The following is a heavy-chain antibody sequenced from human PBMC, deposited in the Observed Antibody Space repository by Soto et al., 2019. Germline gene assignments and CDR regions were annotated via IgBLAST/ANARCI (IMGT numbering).Heavy chain of an antibody. CDR2: IYYSGST. CDR1: GGSISSSSYY. J-gene: IGHJ3*02. Sequence: SETLSLTCTVSGGSISSSSYYWGWIRQPPGKGLEWIGSIYYSGSTYYNPSLKSRVTISVDTSKNQFSLKLSSVTAADTAVYYCAKYYDILTGYYNGAFDIWGQGTMVTVSS. CDR3: AKYYDILTGYYNGAFDI. D-gene: IGHD3-9*01. V-gene: IGHV4-39*01.